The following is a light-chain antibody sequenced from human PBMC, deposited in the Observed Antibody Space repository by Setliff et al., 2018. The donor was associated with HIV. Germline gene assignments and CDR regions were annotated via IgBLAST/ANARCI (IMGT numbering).Light chain of an antibody. Sequence: DIVLTQSPGTLSLSPGERATLSCRASRIVSNKLLDWYQQKPGQAPRLLIYGAFIRATGIPDRFSGGVSGTDFTLTISRLEPEDSAVSYCQQYDGASPNYTFGQGTKVDIK. V-gene: IGKV3-20*01. CDR2: GAF. CDR3: QQYDGASPNYT. J-gene: IGKJ2*01. CDR1: RIVSNKL.